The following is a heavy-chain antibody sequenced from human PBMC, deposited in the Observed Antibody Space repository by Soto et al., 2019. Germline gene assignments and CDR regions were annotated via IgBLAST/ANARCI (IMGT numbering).Heavy chain of an antibody. J-gene: IGHJ4*02. CDR1: GQSFSGHS. CDR2: INESGSR. D-gene: IGHD1-1*01. CDR3: ARGSGIVALPGELEDVNYDY. V-gene: IGHV4-34*01. Sequence: QVQLQQWGAGLVKPSETLSLSCAVYGQSFSGHSWAWIRQSPGKGLEWIGEINESGSRYYNPSLKSRVTISADTSKNQFSLKLSSVSAADTAVYFCARGSGIVALPGELEDVNYDYWGQGTLVNVSS.